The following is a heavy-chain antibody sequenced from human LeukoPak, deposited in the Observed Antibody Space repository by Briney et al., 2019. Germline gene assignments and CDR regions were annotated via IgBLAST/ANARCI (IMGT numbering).Heavy chain of an antibody. CDR3: ARLLRATMIDY. V-gene: IGHV4-39*01. J-gene: IGHJ4*02. CDR2: ISYSGST. Sequence: SETLSLTCTVPGSSISSSTYYWDWIRQPPGRGLEWIGTISYSGSTYYNPSLKSRVTISVDTSKNQFSLKLSSVTAADTAVYYCARLLRATMIDYWGQGTLVTVSS. CDR1: GSSISSSTYY. D-gene: IGHD3-22*01.